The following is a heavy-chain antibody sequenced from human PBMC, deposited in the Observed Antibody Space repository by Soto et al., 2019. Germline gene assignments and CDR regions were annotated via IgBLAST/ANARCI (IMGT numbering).Heavy chain of an antibody. D-gene: IGHD3-22*01. CDR1: GYTFTNYD. V-gene: IGHV1-18*01. Sequence: QLVQSGAEVRKPGASVKVSCKASGYTFTNYDINWVRQAPGQGLEWMGWISTSNGSTLYAQKLQGTVSMTTDTSTSTAYMELRSLRSDDTAVFYCARHYRQHYYYDGYLRFFDYWGQGTLVTVSS. CDR2: ISTSNGST. CDR3: ARHYRQHYYYDGYLRFFDY. J-gene: IGHJ4*02.